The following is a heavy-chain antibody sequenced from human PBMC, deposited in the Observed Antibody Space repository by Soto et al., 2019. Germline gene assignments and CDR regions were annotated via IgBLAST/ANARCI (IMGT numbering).Heavy chain of an antibody. CDR3: AGLYSSSPFFNY. V-gene: IGHV4-59*01. J-gene: IGHJ4*02. CDR2: ISYSGNT. D-gene: IGHD6-6*01. Sequence: QVQLQESGPGLVKPSETLSLTCTVSGGSISSYYWSWIRQPPGKGLECIGFISYSGNTNYNPSLKSRVTMSVDTSKHQFSLKMTSVTAADTAVYYCAGLYSSSPFFNYWGQGTLVTVSS. CDR1: GGSISSYY.